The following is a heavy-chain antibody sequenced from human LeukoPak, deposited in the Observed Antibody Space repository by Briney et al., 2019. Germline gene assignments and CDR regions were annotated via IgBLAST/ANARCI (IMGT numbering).Heavy chain of an antibody. CDR2: IYSGGST. Sequence: GGSLRLSCAASGFTFSSYSMNWVRQAPGKGLEWVSVIYSGGSTYYADSVKGRFTISRDNSKNTLYLQMNSLRAEDTAVYYCASRSGYYTYYFDYWGQGTLVTVSS. CDR3: ASRSGYYTYYFDY. V-gene: IGHV3-53*01. CDR1: GFTFSSYS. D-gene: IGHD3-22*01. J-gene: IGHJ4*02.